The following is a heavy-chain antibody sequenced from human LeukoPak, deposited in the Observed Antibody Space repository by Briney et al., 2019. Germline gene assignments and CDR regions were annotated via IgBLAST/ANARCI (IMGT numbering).Heavy chain of an antibody. J-gene: IGHJ4*02. V-gene: IGHV4-31*03. Sequence: PSQTLSLTCTVSGDSISSGSNYWSWLRQHPGKGLEWIGYIYYSGSTYYNPSLKSRLTISVDTSKNQFSLKLCSVTAADTAVYYCARWGNSGYASGYFDYWGQGTLVTVSS. D-gene: IGHD5-12*01. CDR3: ARWGNSGYASGYFDY. CDR1: GDSISSGSNY. CDR2: IYYSGST.